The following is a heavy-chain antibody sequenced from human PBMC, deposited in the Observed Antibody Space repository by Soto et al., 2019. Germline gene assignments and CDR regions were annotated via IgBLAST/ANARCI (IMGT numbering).Heavy chain of an antibody. V-gene: IGHV3-30*18. CDR3: AKDFTMIVVVITTWSFQH. Sequence: GGSLRLSCAASGFTFSSYGMHWVRQAPGKGLEWVAVISYDGSNKYYADSVKGRITISRDNSKNTLYLQMNSLRAEDTAVYYCAKDFTMIVVVITTWSFQHWGQGTLVTVSS. CDR2: ISYDGSNK. CDR1: GFTFSSYG. J-gene: IGHJ1*01. D-gene: IGHD3-22*01.